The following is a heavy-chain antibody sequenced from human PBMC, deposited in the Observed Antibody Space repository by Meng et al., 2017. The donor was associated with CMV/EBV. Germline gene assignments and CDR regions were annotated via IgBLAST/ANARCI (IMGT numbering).Heavy chain of an antibody. CDR1: GFTFSSYS. V-gene: IGHV3-21*01. D-gene: IGHD3-3*01. Sequence: GGPLRLSCAASGFTFSSYSMNWVRQAPGKGLEWVSSISSSSSYIYYADSVKGRFTISRDNAKNSLYLQMNSLRAEDTAVYYCARDEYDFWSGKNWRWDYYYYGMDVWGQGTTVTVSS. CDR2: ISSSSSYI. J-gene: IGHJ6*02. CDR3: ARDEYDFWSGKNWRWDYYYYGMDV.